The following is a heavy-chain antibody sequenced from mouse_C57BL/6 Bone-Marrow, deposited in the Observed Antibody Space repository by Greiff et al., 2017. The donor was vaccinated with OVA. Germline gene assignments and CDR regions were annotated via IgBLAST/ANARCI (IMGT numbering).Heavy chain of an antibody. V-gene: IGHV1-15*01. Sequence: VQLQESGAELVRPGASVTLSCKASGYTFTDYEMHWVKQTPVHGLEWIGAIDPETGGTAYNQKFKGKAILTADKSSSTAYMELRSLTSEDSAVYYCTRCYFDDWGQGTTLTVSS. CDR3: TRCYFDD. CDR2: IDPETGGT. CDR1: GYTFTDYE. J-gene: IGHJ2*01.